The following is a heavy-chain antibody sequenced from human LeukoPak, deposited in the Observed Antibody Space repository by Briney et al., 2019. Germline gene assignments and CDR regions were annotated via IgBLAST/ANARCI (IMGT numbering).Heavy chain of an antibody. CDR3: ARLDRDGYNMHPFDY. CDR1: GGSISSYY. V-gene: IGHV4-59*05. CDR2: IYYSGST. D-gene: IGHD5-24*01. Sequence: SETLSLTCTVSGGSISSYYWSWFRQPPGKGLEWIGSIYYSGSTYYNPSLKSRVTISVDTSKNQFSLKLSSVTAADAAVYYCARLDRDGYNMHPFDYWGQGTLVTVSS. J-gene: IGHJ4*02.